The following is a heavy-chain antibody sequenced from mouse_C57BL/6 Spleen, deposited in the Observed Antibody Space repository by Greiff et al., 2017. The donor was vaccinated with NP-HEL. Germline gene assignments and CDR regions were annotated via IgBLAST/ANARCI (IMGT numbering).Heavy chain of an antibody. CDR3: ARPTTVVANDYFDY. V-gene: IGHV5-6*01. J-gene: IGHJ2*01. CDR1: GFTFSSYG. Sequence: EVMLVESGGDLVKPGGSLKLSCAASGFTFSSYGMSWVRQTPDKRLEWVATISSGGSYTYYPDSVKGRFTISRDNAKNTLYLQMSSLKSEDTAMYYCARPTTVVANDYFDYWGQGTTLTVSS. D-gene: IGHD1-1*01. CDR2: ISSGGSYT.